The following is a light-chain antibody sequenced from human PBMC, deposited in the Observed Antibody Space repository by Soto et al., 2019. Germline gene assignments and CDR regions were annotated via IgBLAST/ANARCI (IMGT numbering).Light chain of an antibody. CDR3: QQYAASPRT. Sequence: EVVLTQSPGTLSLSPRERATLSCRASQSVSNNYLAWYQHKPGQAPRLLIYGASNRAPGIPDRFSGSGSGPDFTLTISRLEPEDFAVYYCQQYAASPRTFGQGTLAEVK. CDR1: QSVSNNY. V-gene: IGKV3-20*01. CDR2: GAS. J-gene: IGKJ1*01.